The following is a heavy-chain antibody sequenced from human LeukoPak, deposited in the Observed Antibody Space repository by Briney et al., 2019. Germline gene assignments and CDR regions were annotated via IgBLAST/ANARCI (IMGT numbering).Heavy chain of an antibody. J-gene: IGHJ3*02. CDR3: ARVGYSSSWYKADAFDI. Sequence: GGSLRLSCAASGFTFSSYGMHWVRQAPGKGLEWVALIWYDGSSKHYADSVRGRFTISRDNAKNSLYLQRNSLRAEDTAVYYCARVGYSSSWYKADAFDIWGQGRMVTVPS. V-gene: IGHV3-33*01. CDR2: IWYDGSSK. D-gene: IGHD6-13*01. CDR1: GFTFSSYG.